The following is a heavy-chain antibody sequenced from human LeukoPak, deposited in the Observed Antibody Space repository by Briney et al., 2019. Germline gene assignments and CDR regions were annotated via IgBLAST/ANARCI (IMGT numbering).Heavy chain of an antibody. CDR3: ARDPTPTMYGDNNWFDP. V-gene: IGHV1-18*04. D-gene: IGHD2-21*02. CDR2: ISVYTNYT. Sequence: ASVKVSCKASGYTFTSYGINWVRQAPGQGLEWMAWISVYTNYTNYAQKFQDRVTTTTDTSTSTAYMELRSLRSDDTAVYYCARDPTPTMYGDNNWFDPWGQGTLVIVSS. CDR1: GYTFTSYG. J-gene: IGHJ5*02.